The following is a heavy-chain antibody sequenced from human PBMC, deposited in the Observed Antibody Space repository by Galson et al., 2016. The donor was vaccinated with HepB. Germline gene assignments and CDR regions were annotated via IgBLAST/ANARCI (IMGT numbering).Heavy chain of an antibody. J-gene: IGHJ4*02. Sequence: SLRLSCAASGFSFSSYGMHWIRQAPGKGLEWVAVIWKDGTTKYYADSVKGRFTISRDNSKNTLHLQMNSLRVEDTAVYYCARGGNIWNYRSYFDYWGQGSLVTVSS. CDR3: ARGGNIWNYRSYFDY. D-gene: IGHD1-7*01. CDR1: GFSFSSYG. CDR2: IWKDGTTK. V-gene: IGHV3-33*01.